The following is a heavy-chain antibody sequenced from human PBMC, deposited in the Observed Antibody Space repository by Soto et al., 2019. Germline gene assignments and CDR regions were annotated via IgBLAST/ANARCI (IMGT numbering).Heavy chain of an antibody. Sequence: GESLKISCKCSGYTFTNHFIGWVRQMPGKGLEWMGIIYPGDSDTRYRPSFQGQVTISADKSINTTYLHWSSLKASDTAMYYCAIRMAAAGRYYYNYWGQGTLVTVSS. CDR1: GYTFTNHF. J-gene: IGHJ4*02. CDR3: AIRMAAAGRYYYNY. V-gene: IGHV5-51*01. CDR2: IYPGDSDT. D-gene: IGHD6-13*01.